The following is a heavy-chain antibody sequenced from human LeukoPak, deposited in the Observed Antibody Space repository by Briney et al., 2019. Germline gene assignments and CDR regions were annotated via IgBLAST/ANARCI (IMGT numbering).Heavy chain of an antibody. CDR1: GYTFTTNG. Sequence: GASVKVSCKTSGYTFTTNGISWVRQAPGQGLEWMGWISANSGNTNYAQKYQGRVTMNTDTSASTVYMELRSLRSDDTAVYYCARDRWYTFDNWGQGTLITVSS. CDR2: ISANSGNT. V-gene: IGHV1-18*01. D-gene: IGHD4-23*01. CDR3: ARDRWYTFDN. J-gene: IGHJ4*02.